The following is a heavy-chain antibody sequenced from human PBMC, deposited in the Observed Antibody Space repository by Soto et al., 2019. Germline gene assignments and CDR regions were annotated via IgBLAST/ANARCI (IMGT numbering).Heavy chain of an antibody. CDR2: ISYDRNTK. Sequence: PGGSLRLSGAASGFTFSRYGMHWVRQAPGKGLEWVAVISYDRNTKYYAESVKGRFTVSRDNSKETLYLQMNSLRAEDTAVYSCVKDSSESITFFDFWGQGTLVTVSS. V-gene: IGHV3-30*18. J-gene: IGHJ4*02. CDR3: VKDSSESITFFDF. CDR1: GFTFSRYG. D-gene: IGHD6-6*01.